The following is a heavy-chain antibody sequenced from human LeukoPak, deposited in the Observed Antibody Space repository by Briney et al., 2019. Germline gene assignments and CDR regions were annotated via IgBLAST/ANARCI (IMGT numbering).Heavy chain of an antibody. CDR2: ISDSGDST. J-gene: IGHJ6*02. CDR1: GFIFSNYA. D-gene: IGHD3-10*01. CDR3: AKVPYSDYGSGRPPFMDV. Sequence: GGSLRLSCAASGFIFSNYAMSWVRQAPGRGLEWVSTISDSGDSTYYADSVRGRFNISRDNSKNTLYLQMNSLRAEDTAIHYCAKVPYSDYGSGRPPFMDVWGQGTTVAVSS. V-gene: IGHV3-23*01.